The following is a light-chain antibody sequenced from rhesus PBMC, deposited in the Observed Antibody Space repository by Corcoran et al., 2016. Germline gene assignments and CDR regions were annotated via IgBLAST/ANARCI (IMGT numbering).Light chain of an antibody. V-gene: IGKV1S14*01. CDR2: YTS. CDR3: QQHNSYPRT. Sequence: DIQMTQSPSSLSASVGDTVTITCRASQGIRNYLAWYQQKPGKAPKPLIYYTSNLESGVPSRFSGRGAGTDFNLTISSLQPEDFAIYYCQQHNSYPRTFGQGTKVEIK. CDR1: QGIRNY. J-gene: IGKJ1*01.